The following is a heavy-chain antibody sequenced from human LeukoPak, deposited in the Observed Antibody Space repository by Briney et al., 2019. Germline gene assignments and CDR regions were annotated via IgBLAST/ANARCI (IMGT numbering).Heavy chain of an antibody. J-gene: IGHJ4*02. CDR3: AREVEGYFDY. CDR2: IYHSGST. CDR1: GYSISSGYY. V-gene: IGHV4-38-2*02. D-gene: IGHD1-26*01. Sequence: SETLSLTCTVSGYSISSGYYWGWIRQPPGKGLEWIGSIYHSGSTYYNPSLKSRVTISVDTSKNQFSLKLSSVTAADTAAYYCAREVEGYFDYWGQGTLVTVSS.